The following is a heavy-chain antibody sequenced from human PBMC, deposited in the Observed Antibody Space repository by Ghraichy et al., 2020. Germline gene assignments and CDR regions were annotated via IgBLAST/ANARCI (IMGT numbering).Heavy chain of an antibody. D-gene: IGHD3-16*02. CDR1: GFTFSDYY. Sequence: GESLNISCAASGFTFSDYYMSWIRQAPGKGLEWVSYISSSSYTNYADSVKGRFTISRDNAKNSLYLQMNSLRAEDTAVYYCARCIMITFGGVIVRQYYFDYWGQGTLVTVSS. J-gene: IGHJ4*02. V-gene: IGHV3-11*06. CDR2: ISSSSYT. CDR3: ARCIMITFGGVIVRQYYFDY.